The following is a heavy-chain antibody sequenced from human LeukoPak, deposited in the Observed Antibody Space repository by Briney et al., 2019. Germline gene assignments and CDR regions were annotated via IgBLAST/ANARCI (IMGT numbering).Heavy chain of an antibody. CDR2: IKQDGSEK. D-gene: IGHD6-19*01. V-gene: IGHV3-7*03. CDR3: AKDRRVEQWLVAPDY. CDR1: GFTFSSYW. Sequence: GGSLRRSCAASGFTFSSYWMSWVRQAPGKGLEWVANIKQDGSEKYYVDSVKGRFTISRDNSKNTLYLQMNSLRAEDTAVYYCAKDRRVEQWLVAPDYWAREPWSPSPQ. J-gene: IGHJ4*02.